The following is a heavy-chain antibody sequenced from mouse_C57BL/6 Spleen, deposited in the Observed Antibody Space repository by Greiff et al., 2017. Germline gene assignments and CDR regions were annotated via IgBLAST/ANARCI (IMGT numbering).Heavy chain of an antibody. CDR2: INPNNGGT. CDR1: GYTFTDYY. V-gene: IGHV1-26*01. J-gene: IGHJ1*03. CDR3: ARSGPITTVEDWYFDV. D-gene: IGHD1-1*01. Sequence: DVQLQESGPELVKPGASVKISCKASGYTFTDYYMNWVKQSHGKSLEWIGDINPNNGGTSYNQKFKGKATLTVDKSSSTAYMELRSLTSEDSAVYYCARSGPITTVEDWYFDVWGTGTTVTVSS.